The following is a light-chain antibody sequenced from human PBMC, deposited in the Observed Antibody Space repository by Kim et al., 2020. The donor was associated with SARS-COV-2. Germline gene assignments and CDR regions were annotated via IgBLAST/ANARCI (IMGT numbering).Light chain of an antibody. J-gene: IGKJ2*01. Sequence: ATISCRSSQNILYSANKKIYLAWYQQKPGQSPRLLIYWAFIRESGVPDRFSGRGSGTDFTLTISSLQAEDVAIYYCQHYYNIPYNFGQGTKLEI. CDR1: QNILYSANKKIY. CDR3: QHYYNIPYN. CDR2: WAF. V-gene: IGKV4-1*01.